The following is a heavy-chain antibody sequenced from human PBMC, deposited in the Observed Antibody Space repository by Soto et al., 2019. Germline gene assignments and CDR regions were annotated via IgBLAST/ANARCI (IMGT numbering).Heavy chain of an antibody. CDR1: GGSISTYY. V-gene: IGHV4-59*01. J-gene: IGHJ4*02. D-gene: IGHD6-19*01. Sequence: QVQLQESGPGLVKPSETLSLTCTVSGGSISTYYWSWIRQPPGRGLEWIGYIYDSGSTNYNPSLKSRVTISVDTSKNQFSLKLSSVTAADTAVYYCARMVAVAVYYFDYWGQGILVTVSS. CDR2: IYDSGST. CDR3: ARMVAVAVYYFDY.